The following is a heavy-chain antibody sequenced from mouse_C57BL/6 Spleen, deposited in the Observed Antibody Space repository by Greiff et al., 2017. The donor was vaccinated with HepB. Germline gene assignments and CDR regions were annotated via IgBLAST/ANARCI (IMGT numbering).Heavy chain of an antibody. Sequence: VQLQQSGAELVKPGASVKISCKASGYAFSSYWMNWVKQRPGKGLEWIGQIYPGDGDTNYNGKFKGKATLTADKSSSTAYMQLSSLTSEDSAVYCCARWARGYYGSSDQGDAMDYWGQGTSVTVSS. CDR2: IYPGDGDT. D-gene: IGHD1-1*01. J-gene: IGHJ4*01. CDR1: GYAFSSYW. CDR3: ARWARGYYGSSDQGDAMDY. V-gene: IGHV1-80*01.